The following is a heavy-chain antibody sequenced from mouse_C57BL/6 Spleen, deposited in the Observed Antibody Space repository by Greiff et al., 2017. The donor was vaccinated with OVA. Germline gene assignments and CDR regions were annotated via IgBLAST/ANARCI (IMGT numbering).Heavy chain of an antibody. Sequence: EVQLQQSGPELVKPGASVKISCKASGYTFTDYYMNWVKQSHGKSLEWIGDINPNNGGTSYNQKFTGKATLTVDKSSSTAYMELRSLTSEDSAVYYCARELYGSNYWGQGTTLTVSS. CDR1: GYTFTDYY. CDR2: INPNNGGT. D-gene: IGHD1-1*01. CDR3: ARELYGSNY. J-gene: IGHJ2*01. V-gene: IGHV1-26*01.